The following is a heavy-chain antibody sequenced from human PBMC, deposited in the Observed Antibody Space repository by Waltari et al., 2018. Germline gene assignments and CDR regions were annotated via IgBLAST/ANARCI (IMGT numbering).Heavy chain of an antibody. CDR3: AKEKGSGRRGYYYYGMDV. J-gene: IGHJ6*02. V-gene: IGHV3-30*18. CDR1: GFTFSSYG. Sequence: QVQLVESGGGVVKPGRSLRLSCAASGFTFSSYGRHWVRQAPGNGLEWGAVISYDGSNKYYADSVKGRFTISRDNSKNTLYLQMNSLRAEDTAVYYCAKEKGSGRRGYYYYGMDVWGQGTTVTVSS. CDR2: ISYDGSNK. D-gene: IGHD3-10*01.